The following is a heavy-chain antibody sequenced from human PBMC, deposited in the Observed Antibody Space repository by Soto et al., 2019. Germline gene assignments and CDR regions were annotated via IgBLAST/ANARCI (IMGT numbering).Heavy chain of an antibody. CDR2: ISGSGGST. Sequence: EVQLLESGGGLVQPGGSLRLSCAASGFTFSSYAMSWVRQAPGKGLEWVSAISGSGGSTYYADSVKGRFTISRDNSKKPLYLQMDSLRAEDTAVYYCAKDSGGGRYYGMDVWGQGTTVTVSS. CDR1: GFTFSSYA. J-gene: IGHJ6*02. CDR3: AKDSGGGRYYGMDV. V-gene: IGHV3-23*01. D-gene: IGHD3-10*01.